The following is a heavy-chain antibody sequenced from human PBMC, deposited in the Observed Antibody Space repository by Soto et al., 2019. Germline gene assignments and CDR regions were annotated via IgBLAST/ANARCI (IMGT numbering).Heavy chain of an antibody. CDR1: GGTFSNYP. CDR2: IIPMFGRP. V-gene: IGHV1-69*01. J-gene: IGHJ4*02. D-gene: IGHD3-22*01. CDR3: ARDDDPDSRGRD. Sequence: QVQLVQSGAEVKKPGSSMKVSCVASGGTFSNYPFGWVRQAPGQGPEWMGGIIPMFGRPKYAQKFQGRITSPASDHTCTANVELNSLRSEDQAVYYCARDDDPDSRGRDWSQATLVTVS.